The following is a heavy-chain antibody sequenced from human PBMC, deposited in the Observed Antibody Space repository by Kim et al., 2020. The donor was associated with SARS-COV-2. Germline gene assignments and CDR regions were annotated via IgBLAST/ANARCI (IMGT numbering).Heavy chain of an antibody. CDR3: ARDYEDGDKLYYYYGMDV. J-gene: IGHJ6*02. Sequence: SETLSLTCAVSGGSISSSNWWSWVRQPPGKGLEWIGEIYHSGSTNYNPSLKSRVTISVDKSKNQFSLKLSSVTAADTAVYYCARDYEDGDKLYYYYGMDVWGQGTTVTVSS. D-gene: IGHD4-17*01. CDR2: IYHSGST. V-gene: IGHV4-4*02. CDR1: GGSISSSNW.